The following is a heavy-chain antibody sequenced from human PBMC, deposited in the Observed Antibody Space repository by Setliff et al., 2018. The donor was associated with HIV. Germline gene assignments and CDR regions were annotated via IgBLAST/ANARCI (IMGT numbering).Heavy chain of an antibody. CDR3: MRGRSITIFGVAYFDF. CDR2: IDHTGST. V-gene: IGHV4-34*01. CDR1: GGSFSGYY. D-gene: IGHD3-3*01. Sequence: SETLSLTCAVYGGSFSGYYWSWIRQPPGKGLEWLGEIDHTGSTNYNLSLKSRITMSADPSKNQFSLKVTSVTAADTAVYYCMRGRSITIFGVAYFDFWGQGTQVTVSS. J-gene: IGHJ4*02.